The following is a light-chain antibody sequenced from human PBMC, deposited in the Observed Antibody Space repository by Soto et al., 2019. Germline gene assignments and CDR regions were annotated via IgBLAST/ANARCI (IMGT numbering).Light chain of an antibody. CDR1: QSISTW. CDR2: KAS. V-gene: IGKV1-5*03. J-gene: IGKJ2*01. Sequence: DIQMTQSPSTLSASVGDRVTITCRASQSISTWLAWYQQKPGKAPKLLIYKASSLETGVPSRFSGSGSGTEFTLTISSLQPDDFATYYCQHYNSYYTFGQGTKLGIK. CDR3: QHYNSYYT.